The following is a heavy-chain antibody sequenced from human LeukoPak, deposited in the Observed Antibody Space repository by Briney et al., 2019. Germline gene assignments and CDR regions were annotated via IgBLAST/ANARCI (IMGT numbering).Heavy chain of an antibody. Sequence: PSETLSLTCTVSGGSISRSTYYWGWIRQPPGKGLEWIGSAYYGGTTYYNPSLKSRVTISVDTSKNQFSLKLTSATAADTAVYYCVRQGWIRMTRPQDYWGQGILVTVSS. CDR1: GGSISRSTYY. J-gene: IGHJ4*02. D-gene: IGHD5-18*01. V-gene: IGHV4-39*01. CDR2: AYYGGTT. CDR3: VRQGWIRMTRPQDY.